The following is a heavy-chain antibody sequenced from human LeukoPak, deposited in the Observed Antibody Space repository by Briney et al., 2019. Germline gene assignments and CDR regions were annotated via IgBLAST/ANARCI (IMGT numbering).Heavy chain of an antibody. J-gene: IGHJ6*03. CDR1: GGAISNYY. Sequence: SETLSLTCSVSGGAISNYYWSWLRPPAGKGLEWIGRIYTSGNTNYNPSLTSRVTMSVDTSRRQFSLKLSSVTAADTAVYYCARGGGIPDPDYYYYYYMDVWGKGAKVTVSS. CDR3: ARGGGIPDPDYYYYYYMDV. CDR2: IYTSGNT. D-gene: IGHD2-2*02. V-gene: IGHV4-4*07.